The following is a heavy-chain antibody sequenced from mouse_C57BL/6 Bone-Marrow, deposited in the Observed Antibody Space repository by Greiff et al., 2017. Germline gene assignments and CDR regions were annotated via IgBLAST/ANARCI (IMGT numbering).Heavy chain of an antibody. CDR3: ARPNGDRYFEV. J-gene: IGHJ1*03. Sequence: QVQLQQSGPELVKPGASVKISCKASGYAFSSSWMNWVKQRPGKGLEWIGRIYPGDGDTNYNGKFKGKATLTADKSSSTAYMQLSSLTSEDSAVYCCARPNGDRYFEVWGTGTTVTVSS. CDR1: GYAFSSSW. V-gene: IGHV1-82*01. CDR2: IYPGDGDT. D-gene: IGHD4-1*02.